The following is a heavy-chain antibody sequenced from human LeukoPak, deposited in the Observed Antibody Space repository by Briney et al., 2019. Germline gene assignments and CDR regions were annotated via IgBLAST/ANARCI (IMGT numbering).Heavy chain of an antibody. CDR2: ISSSSSYI. V-gene: IGHV3-21*01. CDR3: ARESWVGATSPPDY. Sequence: PGGSLRLSCAAPGFTFSSYSMNWVRQAPGKGLEWVSSISSSSSYIYYADSVKGRFTISRDNAKNSLYLQMNSLRAEDTAVYYCARESWVGATSPPDYWGQGTLVTVSS. J-gene: IGHJ4*02. D-gene: IGHD1-26*01. CDR1: GFTFSSYS.